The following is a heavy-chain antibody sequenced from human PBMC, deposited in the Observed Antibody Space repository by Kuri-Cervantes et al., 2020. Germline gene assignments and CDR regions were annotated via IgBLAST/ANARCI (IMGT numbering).Heavy chain of an antibody. CDR1: VSISGDTFS. CDR2: IHYSGNT. Sequence: VSISGDTFSWGWIRQPPGEGLGRIGGIHYSGNTYYCPSLKSRVTMSVDTSKNQFSLKLSSVTAADTAVYYCARGANGYNQRIVKYYFDYWGQGTLVTVSS. CDR3: ARGANGYNQRIVKYYFDY. D-gene: IGHD5-24*01. V-gene: IGHV4-39*07. J-gene: IGHJ4*02.